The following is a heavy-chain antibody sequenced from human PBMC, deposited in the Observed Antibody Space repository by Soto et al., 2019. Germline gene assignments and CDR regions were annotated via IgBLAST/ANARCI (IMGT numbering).Heavy chain of an antibody. V-gene: IGHV3-48*01. CDR3: ARDSSPIETGVVYGYSGYAAGPYYFDY. CDR2: ISSSSSTI. CDR1: GFTFSSYS. J-gene: IGHJ4*02. Sequence: EVQLVESGGGLVQPGGSLRLSCAASGFTFSSYSMNWVRQAPGKGLEWVSYISSSSSTIYYADSGKGRFTISRDNAKNSLYLQMNGLRAEDTAVYYCARDSSPIETGVVYGYSGYAAGPYYFDYWGQGTLVTVSS. D-gene: IGHD5-12*01.